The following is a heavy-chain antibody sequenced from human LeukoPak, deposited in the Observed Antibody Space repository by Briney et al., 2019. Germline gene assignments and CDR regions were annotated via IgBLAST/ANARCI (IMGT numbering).Heavy chain of an antibody. J-gene: IGHJ5*02. D-gene: IGHD4-17*01. CDR2: ISSSSSYI. CDR1: GFTFSSYS. CDR3: ARDPIAVTTGLNWFDP. Sequence: PGGSLRLSCAASGFTFSSYSMNWVRQAPGKGLEWVSSISSSSSYIYYADSVKGRFTISRDNAKNSLYLQMNSLRAEDTAVYYCARDPIAVTTGLNWFDPWGQGTLVTVSS. V-gene: IGHV3-21*01.